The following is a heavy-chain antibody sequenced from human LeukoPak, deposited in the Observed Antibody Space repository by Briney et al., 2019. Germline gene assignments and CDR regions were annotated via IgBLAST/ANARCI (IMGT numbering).Heavy chain of an antibody. V-gene: IGHV3-48*01. J-gene: IGHJ4*02. CDR1: GFTFSSYS. D-gene: IGHD6-13*01. CDR3: ASGGVYSS. CDR2: ISSSSSTI. Sequence: PGGSLGLSCAASGFTFSSYSMNWVRQAPGKGLEWVSYISSSSSTIYYADSVKGRFTISRDNAKNALYLQMNSLRAEDTAVYYCASGGVYSSWGQGTLVTVSS.